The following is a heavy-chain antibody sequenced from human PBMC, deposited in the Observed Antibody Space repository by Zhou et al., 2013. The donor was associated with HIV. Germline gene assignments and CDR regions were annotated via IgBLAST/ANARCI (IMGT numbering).Heavy chain of an antibody. CDR1: GGTLNSYA. J-gene: IGHJ4*02. D-gene: IGHD1-1*01. V-gene: IGHV1-69*05. Sequence: QVQLVQSGAEVRKPGSSVKVSCKASGGTLNSYALTWVRQAPGQGLEWMGGIIPIFGTVNYAQKFQDRLTITTDGSTRTAYMELSGLRSEDTAVYYCARDQSPGLSYYFDSWGQGTLVTVSS. CDR3: ARDQSPGLSYYFDS. CDR2: IIPIFGTV.